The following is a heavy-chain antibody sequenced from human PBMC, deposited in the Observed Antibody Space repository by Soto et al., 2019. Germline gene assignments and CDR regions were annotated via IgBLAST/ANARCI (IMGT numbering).Heavy chain of an antibody. V-gene: IGHV3-30*18. CDR2: ISSDGNNQ. J-gene: IGHJ3*02. CDR3: AKERGVLDAFDI. Sequence: QVQLVESGGGVVQPGTSLRLSCAASGFTSSSFVIHWVRQATGKGLEWLAVISSDGNNQYYADSVKGRFTISRDNSKKTLYLQVNSLRAEDTAVYFCAKERGVLDAFDIWGQGTKVTVS. D-gene: IGHD3-10*01. CDR1: GFTSSSFV.